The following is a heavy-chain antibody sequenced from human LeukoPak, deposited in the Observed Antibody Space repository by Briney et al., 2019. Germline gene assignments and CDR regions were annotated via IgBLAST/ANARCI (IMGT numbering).Heavy chain of an antibody. CDR3: AKDWAIAGSYYCMDV. J-gene: IGHJ6*03. CDR2: IRYDGSNK. CDR1: GFTFSSYG. D-gene: IGHD2-2*01. V-gene: IGHV3-30*02. Sequence: GGSLRLSCAASGFTFSSYGMHWARQAPGKGLEWVAFIRYDGSNKYYADSVKGRFTISRDNSKNTLYLQMNSLRAEDTAVYYCAKDWAIAGSYYCMDVWGKGTTVTISS.